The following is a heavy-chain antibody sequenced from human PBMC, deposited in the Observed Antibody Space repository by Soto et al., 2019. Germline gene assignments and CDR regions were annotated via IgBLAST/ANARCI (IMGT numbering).Heavy chain of an antibody. CDR3: ARANSGTYEAWFDP. J-gene: IGHJ5*02. CDR1: GGSISSYF. D-gene: IGHD1-26*01. V-gene: IGHV4-59*01. CDR2: IYNSGST. Sequence: SETLSLTCTVSGGSISSYFWSWIRQPPGKGLEWVGYIYNSGSTNYNPSLKSRVTMSVDTSKNQLSLKLSSVTAADTAVYYCARANSGTYEAWFDPWGQGTLVTVSS.